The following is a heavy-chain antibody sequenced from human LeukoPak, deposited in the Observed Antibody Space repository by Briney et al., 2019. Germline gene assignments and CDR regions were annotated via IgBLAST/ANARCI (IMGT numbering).Heavy chain of an antibody. Sequence: GGSLRLSCAASGFTFSSYSMHWVRQAPGKGLEYVSAISSNGGSTCYADSVKGRFTISRDNSKNTLYLQMGSLRAEDMAVYYCASGGGEYCSGGSCPTVNYFDYWGQGTLVTVSS. V-gene: IGHV3-64*02. CDR1: GFTFSSYS. J-gene: IGHJ4*02. CDR3: ASGGGEYCSGGSCPTVNYFDY. D-gene: IGHD2-15*01. CDR2: ISSNGGST.